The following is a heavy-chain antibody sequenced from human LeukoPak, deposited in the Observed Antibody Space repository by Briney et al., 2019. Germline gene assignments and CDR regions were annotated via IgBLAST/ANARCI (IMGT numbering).Heavy chain of an antibody. D-gene: IGHD3-10*02. J-gene: IGHJ6*04. CDR1: GFTFSSYA. CDR3: AELGITMIGGV. V-gene: IGHV3-23*01. Sequence: GGSLRLSCAASGFTFSSYAMNWVRQAPGKGLKWVSGFRGSGVATFYADSVKGRFTISRDNAKNSLYLQMNSLRAEGTAVYYCAELGITMIGGVWGKGTTVTISS. CDR2: FRGSGVAT.